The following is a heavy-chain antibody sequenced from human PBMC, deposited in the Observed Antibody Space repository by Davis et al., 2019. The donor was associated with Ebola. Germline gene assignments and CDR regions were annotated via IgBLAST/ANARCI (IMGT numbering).Heavy chain of an antibody. CDR3: ARKSSYSNYDRAGYYFDY. CDR1: GVPSSGHY. Sequence: SETLPLPFAVYGVPSSGHYWSGAPAPPGKGLEWRGEIYHSGHTNHNLSLKSRVTISVDKSKNHFSLKLRTVYAAGTAEYYCARKSSYSNYDRAGYYFDYWGQRTLVTVSS. J-gene: IGHJ4*02. D-gene: IGHD4-11*01. V-gene: IGHV4-34*01. CDR2: IYHSGHT.